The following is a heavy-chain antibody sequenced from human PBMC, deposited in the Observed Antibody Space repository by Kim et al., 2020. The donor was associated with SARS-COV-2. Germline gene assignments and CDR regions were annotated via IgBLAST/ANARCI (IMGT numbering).Heavy chain of an antibody. J-gene: IGHJ6*02. CDR3: ARGTMVRGADDYYYYYGRDV. Sequence: SETLSLTCTVSGGSISSGSYYWSWIRQPAGKGLEWIGRIYTSGSTNYNPSLKSRVTISVDTSKNQFSLKLSSVTAADTAVYYCARGTMVRGADDYYYYYGRDVWGQGTTVTVSS. D-gene: IGHD3-10*01. V-gene: IGHV4-61*02. CDR1: GGSISSGSYY. CDR2: IYTSGST.